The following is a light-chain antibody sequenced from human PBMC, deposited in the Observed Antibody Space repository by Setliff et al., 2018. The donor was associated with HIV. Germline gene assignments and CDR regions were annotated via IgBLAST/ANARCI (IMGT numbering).Light chain of an antibody. Sequence: QSVLTQPPSTSGTPGQRVTISRSGSSSNIRTNAVNWYQQLSGTAPKLLIYSNNQRPSGVPDRFSGSKSGTSASLAISGLQSEDEADYYCASWDDSLNGQVFGTGTKVTVL. CDR1: SSNIRTNA. CDR2: SNN. J-gene: IGLJ1*01. CDR3: ASWDDSLNGQV. V-gene: IGLV1-44*01.